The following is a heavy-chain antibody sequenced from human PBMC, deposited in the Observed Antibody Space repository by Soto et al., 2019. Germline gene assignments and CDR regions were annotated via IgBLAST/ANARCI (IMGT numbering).Heavy chain of an antibody. V-gene: IGHV4-59*08. CDR1: GGSIGSYY. J-gene: IGHJ4*02. CDR2: IYYRGNT. CDR3: ARHPGYYDILTGYTTYYFDY. Sequence: SETLSLTCTVSGGSIGSYYWSWIRQPPGKGLEWIGYIYYRGNTDYNPSLKSRVTISLDTPKNQFSLKLSSVTAADTAVYYCARHPGYYDILTGYTTYYFDYWGQGILVT. D-gene: IGHD3-9*01.